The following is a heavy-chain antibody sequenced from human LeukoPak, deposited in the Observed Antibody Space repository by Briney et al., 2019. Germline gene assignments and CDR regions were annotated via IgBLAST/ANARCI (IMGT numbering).Heavy chain of an antibody. J-gene: IGHJ6*03. CDR2: IYYSGST. CDR3: ARGYYYMDV. V-gene: IGHV4-59*01. CDR1: GYSISSYY. Sequence: SETLSLTCTVSGYSISSYYWSWIRQPPGKGLEWIGYIYYSGSTNYNPSLKSRVTISVDTSKNQFSLKLSSVTAADTAVYYCARGYYYMDVWGKGTTVTVSS.